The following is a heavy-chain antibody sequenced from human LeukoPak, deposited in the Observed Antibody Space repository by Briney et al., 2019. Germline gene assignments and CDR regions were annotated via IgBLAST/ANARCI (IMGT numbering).Heavy chain of an antibody. J-gene: IGHJ4*02. D-gene: IGHD1-26*01. CDR1: GFTFRSYG. Sequence: GRSLRLSCAASGFTFRSYGMHWVRQVPGKGLEWVAIISYDGGVKYYADSVKGRFTISRDSFNDTLYLQMNSLRPDDSAVYYCARDRSGSYSRDYWGQGTLVTVSS. CDR3: ARDRSGSYSRDY. V-gene: IGHV3-30*03. CDR2: ISYDGGVK.